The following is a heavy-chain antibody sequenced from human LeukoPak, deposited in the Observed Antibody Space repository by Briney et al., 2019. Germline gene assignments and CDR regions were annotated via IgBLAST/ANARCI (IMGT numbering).Heavy chain of an antibody. CDR3: ARKTYYYDSSGYYPLDY. CDR1: GGTFSSYA. CDR2: IIPIFGTA. D-gene: IGHD3-22*01. V-gene: IGHV1-69*13. Sequence: SVKVSCKASGGTFSSYAISWVRQAPGQGLEWIGGIIPIFGTANYAQKFQGRVTITADESTSTAYMELSSLRPEDTAVYYCARKTYYYDSSGYYPLDYWGQGTLVTVSS. J-gene: IGHJ4*02.